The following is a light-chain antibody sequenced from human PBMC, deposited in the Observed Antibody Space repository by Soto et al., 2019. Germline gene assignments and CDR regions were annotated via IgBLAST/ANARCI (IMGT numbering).Light chain of an antibody. J-gene: IGLJ2*01. Sequence: QSALAQPASVSGSPGQSITISCSGTSSDVGGYNYVSWYQHHPGKAPKLMIYEVTNRPSGVSSRFSGSKSGNTASLTMSGVLAEDEATYYFCSYTTSSALLIFGGGTKVTVL. V-gene: IGLV2-14*01. CDR1: SSDVGGYNY. CDR2: EVT. CDR3: CSYTTSSALLI.